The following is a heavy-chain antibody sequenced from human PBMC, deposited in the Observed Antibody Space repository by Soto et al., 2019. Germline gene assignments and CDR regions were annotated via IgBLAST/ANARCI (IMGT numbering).Heavy chain of an antibody. CDR2: INHSGST. J-gene: IGHJ4*02. Sequence: QVQLQQWGAGLLKPSETLSLTCAVYGGSFSGYYWSWIRQPPGKGLGWIGEINHSGSTNYNPSLTRRGNISVYTTKNQYSMKLSSVTAADTAVYYCARGGYSGFDYDYWGQGTLVTVSS. D-gene: IGHD6-13*01. CDR1: GGSFSGYY. V-gene: IGHV4-34*01. CDR3: ARGGYSGFDYDY.